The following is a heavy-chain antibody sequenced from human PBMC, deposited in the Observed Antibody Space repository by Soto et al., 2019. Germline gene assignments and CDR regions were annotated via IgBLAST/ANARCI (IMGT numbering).Heavy chain of an antibody. V-gene: IGHV1-69*13. CDR1: GDTFSTFA. CDR2: IIPIFGTP. Sequence: GASVKVSCKASGDTFSTFAISWVRQAPGQGLEWMGGIIPIFGTPDYAQHFPGRVTISADESTKTAYLELSSLRPEATAVYYCARSPVITGTRARQYAMDVSGQAPTLTVSS. J-gene: IGHJ6*02. D-gene: IGHD1-20*01. CDR3: ARSPVITGTRARQYAMDV.